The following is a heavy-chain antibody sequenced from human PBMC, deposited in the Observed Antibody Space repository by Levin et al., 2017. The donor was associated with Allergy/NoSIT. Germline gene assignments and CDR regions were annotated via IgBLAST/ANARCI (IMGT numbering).Heavy chain of an antibody. CDR3: ARGAHYSSSWYVDY. V-gene: IGHV4-59*01. D-gene: IGHD6-13*01. CDR1: GGSISSYY. J-gene: IGHJ4*02. CDR2: IYYSGST. Sequence: SQTLSLTCTVSGGSISSYYWSWIRQPPGKGLEWNGYIYYSGSTNYNPSLKSRVTISVDTSKNQFSLKLSSVTAADTAVYYCARGAHYSSSWYVDYWGQGTLVTVSS.